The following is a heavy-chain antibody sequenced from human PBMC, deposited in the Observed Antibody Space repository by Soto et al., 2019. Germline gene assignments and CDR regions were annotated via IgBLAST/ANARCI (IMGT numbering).Heavy chain of an antibody. CDR3: AIDGYNLEWYFDY. V-gene: IGHV1-69*13. Sequence: SVKVSCKASGGTFSSYAISWVRQAPGQGLEWMGVIIPIFGTANYAQKFQGRVTITADESTSTAYMELSSLRSEDTAVYYCAIDGYNLEWYFDYGGQGTLVPVSS. J-gene: IGHJ4*02. CDR1: GGTFSSYA. CDR2: IIPIFGTA. D-gene: IGHD5-12*01.